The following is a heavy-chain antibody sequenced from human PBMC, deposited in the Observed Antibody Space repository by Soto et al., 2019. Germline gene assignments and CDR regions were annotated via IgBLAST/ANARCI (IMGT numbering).Heavy chain of an antibody. Sequence: QVQLVQSGAEVKKPGSSVKVSCKASGGTFSSYAISWVRQAPGQGLEWMGGIIPIFGTANYAQKFQGRVTITADKSTSTADRELSSLRSEDTAVYYCAGLAGSHYYGSDKADYWGQGTLVTVSS. CDR2: IIPIFGTA. J-gene: IGHJ4*02. CDR3: AGLAGSHYYGSDKADY. CDR1: GGTFSSYA. V-gene: IGHV1-69*06. D-gene: IGHD3-10*01.